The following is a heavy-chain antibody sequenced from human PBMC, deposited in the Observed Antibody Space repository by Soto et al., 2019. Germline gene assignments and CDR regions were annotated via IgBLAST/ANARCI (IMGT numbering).Heavy chain of an antibody. CDR1: GGSFSGYY. CDR2: INHSGST. Sequence: QVQLQQWGAGLLKPSETLSLTCAVYGGSFSGYYWSWIRQPPGKGLEWIGEINHSGSTNYNPSLKSRVTISVDTSKNQFSLKLSSVTAADTAVYYCASPLVQFSVLAATRTDAFDIWGQGTMVTVSS. V-gene: IGHV4-34*01. CDR3: ASPLVQFSVLAATRTDAFDI. J-gene: IGHJ3*02. D-gene: IGHD2-15*01.